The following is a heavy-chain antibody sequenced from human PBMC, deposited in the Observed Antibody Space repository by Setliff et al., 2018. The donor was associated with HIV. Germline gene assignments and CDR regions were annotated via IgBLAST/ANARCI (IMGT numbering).Heavy chain of an antibody. J-gene: IGHJ3*02. CDR2: ISGSGGTT. CDR3: ARVSKSSPDAFDI. D-gene: IGHD6-13*01. CDR1: GFTFSSYT. V-gene: IGHV3-23*01. Sequence: GSLRLSCVVSGFTFSSYTMSWVRQAPGKGLEWVSAISGSGGTTYCAESVKGRFTISRDNSKNTLYLQMNSLRAEDTAVYYCARVSKSSPDAFDIWGQGTMVTVSS.